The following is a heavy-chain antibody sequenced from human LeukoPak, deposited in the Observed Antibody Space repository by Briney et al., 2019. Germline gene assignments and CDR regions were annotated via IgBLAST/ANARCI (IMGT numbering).Heavy chain of an antibody. CDR1: GYTFTSYY. D-gene: IGHD2-2*01. CDR3: ARGYCSSTSCYMDV. Sequence: GASVRVSCKASGYTFTSYYMHWVRQAPGQGLEWMGIINPSGGSTSYAQKFQGRVTITGDTSASTAYMELSSLRSEDAAVYYCARGYCSSTSCYMDVWGQGTTVT. CDR2: INPSGGST. V-gene: IGHV1-46*01. J-gene: IGHJ6*02.